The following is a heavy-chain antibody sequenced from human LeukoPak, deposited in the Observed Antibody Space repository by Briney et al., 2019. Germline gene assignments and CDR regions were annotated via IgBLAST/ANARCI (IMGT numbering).Heavy chain of an antibody. V-gene: IGHV4-38-2*02. Sequence: PSETLSLTCTVSGYSISSGYYWGWIRQPPGKGLEWIGSIYYSGSTYYNPSLKSRVTISVDTSKNQFSLKLSSVTAADTAVYYCARQLRMERGVGYYCMDVWGKGTTVTISS. CDR3: ARQLRMERGVGYYCMDV. CDR1: GYSISSGYY. D-gene: IGHD1-1*01. CDR2: IYYSGST. J-gene: IGHJ6*03.